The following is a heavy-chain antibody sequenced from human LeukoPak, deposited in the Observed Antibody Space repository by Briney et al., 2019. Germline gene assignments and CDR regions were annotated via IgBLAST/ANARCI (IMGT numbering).Heavy chain of an antibody. V-gene: IGHV3-7*01. D-gene: IGHD3-10*01. J-gene: IGHJ4*02. CDR3: ARDNLGTFDH. CDR2: IKPDGSEK. CDR1: GFTFSGYW. Sequence: PGGSLRLSCAASGFTFSGYWMAWVRQAPGKGLEWVANIKPDGSEKNYVDAVKGRFTISRDNAKDSLYLQMNGLRAGDTAVYYCARDNLGTFDHWGRGTLVTVSS.